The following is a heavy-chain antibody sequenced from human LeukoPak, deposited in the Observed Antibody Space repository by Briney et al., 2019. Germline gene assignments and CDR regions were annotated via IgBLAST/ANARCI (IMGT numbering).Heavy chain of an antibody. J-gene: IGHJ4*02. Sequence: ASVKVSCKASGYTFTSYDINWVRQATGQGLEWMGWMNPNSGNTGYAQKFQGRVTMTRNTSISTAYMELSSLRSEYTAVYYCARIQLYCSSTSCRIDYWGQGTLVTVSS. CDR1: GYTFTSYD. CDR2: MNPNSGNT. V-gene: IGHV1-8*01. CDR3: ARIQLYCSSTSCRIDY. D-gene: IGHD2-2*01.